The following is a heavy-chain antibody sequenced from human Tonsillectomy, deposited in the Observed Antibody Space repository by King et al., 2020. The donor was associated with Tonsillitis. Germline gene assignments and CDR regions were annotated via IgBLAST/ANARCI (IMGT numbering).Heavy chain of an antibody. Sequence: QLVQSGGGLVKPGGSLRLSCAASGFTFSSYSMNWVRQAPGKGLEGVSSISSSSSYIYYADSVKGRFTISRDNAKNSLYLQMNSLRAEDTAVYYCAREGYCSSTSCRNTFDYWGQGTLVTVSS. V-gene: IGHV3-21*01. CDR2: ISSSSSYI. CDR1: GFTFSSYS. CDR3: AREGYCSSTSCRNTFDY. J-gene: IGHJ4*02. D-gene: IGHD2-2*01.